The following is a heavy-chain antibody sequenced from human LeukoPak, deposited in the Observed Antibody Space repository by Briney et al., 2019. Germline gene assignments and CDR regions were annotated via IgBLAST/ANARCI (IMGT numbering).Heavy chain of an antibody. CDR1: GFMFSDHY. D-gene: IGHD5-12*01. Sequence: QSGGSLRLSCAASGFMFSDHYMDWVRQAPGKGLEWVGRSRNKADTYTAEYAASVKGRFTIPRAESNNSLYLQMNSLKTEDTAVYYCARVGSGYQVDYWGQGTLVTVSS. V-gene: IGHV3-72*01. CDR2: SRNKADTYTA. J-gene: IGHJ4*02. CDR3: ARVGSGYQVDY.